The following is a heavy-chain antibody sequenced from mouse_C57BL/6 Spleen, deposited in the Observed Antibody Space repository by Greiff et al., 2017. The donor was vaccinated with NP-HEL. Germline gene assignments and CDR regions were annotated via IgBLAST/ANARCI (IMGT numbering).Heavy chain of an antibody. D-gene: IGHD2-2*01. CDR3: ARNYGYDGCWYFDV. J-gene: IGHJ1*03. CDR2: IHPNSGST. CDR1: GYTFTSYW. V-gene: IGHV1-64*01. Sequence: QVQLQQPGAELVKPGASVKLSCKASGYTFTSYWMHWVKQRPGQGLEWIGMIHPNSGSTNYNEKFKSKATLTVDKSSSTAYMQLSSLTSEDSAVYYGARNYGYDGCWYFDVWGTGTTVTVSS.